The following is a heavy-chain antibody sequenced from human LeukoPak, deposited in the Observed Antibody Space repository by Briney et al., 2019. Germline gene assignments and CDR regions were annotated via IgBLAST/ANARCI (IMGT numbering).Heavy chain of an antibody. CDR2: ISSSGSTI. CDR1: GFTFSDYY. CDR3: ARDAFYDSSGFSSY. V-gene: IGHV3-11*01. J-gene: IGHJ4*02. D-gene: IGHD3-22*01. Sequence: TGGSLRLSCAASGFTFSDYYMTWIRQAPGRGLERVSYISSSGSTIYYADSVKGRFSISRDNAKNSLYLQMNSLRAEDTAVYYCARDAFYDSSGFSSYWGQGTLVTVSS.